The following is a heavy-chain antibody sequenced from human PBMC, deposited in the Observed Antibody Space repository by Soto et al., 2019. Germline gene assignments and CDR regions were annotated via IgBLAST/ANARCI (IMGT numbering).Heavy chain of an antibody. J-gene: IGHJ5*02. Sequence: ASVKVSCKXPGDTFTSYYLNWVRQAPGQGLEWMGVINPHGGSTKYAQKFQGRITMTRDTSRSTVYMKLSSLRSDDTAIYYCARSSGGNFGIIIEGSNWFDPWGQGTLVTVSS. D-gene: IGHD3-3*01. V-gene: IGHV1-46*01. CDR2: INPHGGST. CDR3: ARSSGGNFGIIIEGSNWFDP. CDR1: GDTFTSYY.